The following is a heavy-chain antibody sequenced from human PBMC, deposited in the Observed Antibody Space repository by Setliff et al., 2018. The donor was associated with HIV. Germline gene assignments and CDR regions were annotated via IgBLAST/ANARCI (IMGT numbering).Heavy chain of an antibody. Sequence: HPGGSLRLSCAASGFTVNSNYINWVRQAPGKGLEWVSVFYSNGKTYYADSVRGRFTISRDNSQNTVSLQMNSLRVEDTAIYYCVRGVERAYRESNFDYWGQGILVTVSS. V-gene: IGHV3-53*05. CDR3: VRGVERAYRESNFDY. J-gene: IGHJ4*02. D-gene: IGHD3-10*01. CDR2: FYSNGKT. CDR1: GFTVNSNY.